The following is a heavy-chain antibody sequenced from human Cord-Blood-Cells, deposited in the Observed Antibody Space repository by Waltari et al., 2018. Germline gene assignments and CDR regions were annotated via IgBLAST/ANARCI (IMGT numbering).Heavy chain of an antibody. CDR3: ARDKGIDY. J-gene: IGHJ4*02. CDR2: ISYDGSNK. V-gene: IGHV3-30*04. CDR1: GFTFSSYA. Sequence: QVQLVESGGGVVQPGRSLRLSCAASGFTFSSYAMHWVRQAPGKGLEWVAVISYDGSNKYYADSVKGRFTISRDNSKNMLYLQMNSLRAEDTAVYYCARDKGIDYWGQGTLVTVSS.